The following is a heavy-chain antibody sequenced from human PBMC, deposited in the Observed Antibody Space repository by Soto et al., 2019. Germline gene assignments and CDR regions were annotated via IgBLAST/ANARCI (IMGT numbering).Heavy chain of an antibody. CDR3: AREEYSSSSKYYYYGMDV. V-gene: IGHV6-1*01. D-gene: IGHD6-6*01. J-gene: IGHJ6*02. Sequence: SQNLSLTCAISGDSVSSNSAAWNWIRQSPSRGLEWLGRTYYRSKWYNDYAVSVKSRITINPDTSKNQFSLQLNSVTPEDTAVYYCAREEYSSSSKYYYYGMDVWGQGTTVTVSS. CDR1: GDSVSSNSAA. CDR2: TYYRSKWYN.